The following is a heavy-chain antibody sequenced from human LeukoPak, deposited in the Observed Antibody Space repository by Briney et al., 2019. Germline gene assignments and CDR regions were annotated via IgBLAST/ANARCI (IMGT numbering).Heavy chain of an antibody. D-gene: IGHD3-3*01. J-gene: IGHJ4*02. Sequence: SETLSLTCTVSGGSISRADYYWSWIRQPPGKGLEWIGYIYYSGSTYYNPSLKSRATISVDTSKSQFSLKLSSVTAADTAVYYCARDSDFWSGYYYFAYWGQGTLVTVSS. V-gene: IGHV4-30-4*08. CDR1: GGSISRADYY. CDR3: ARDSDFWSGYYYFAY. CDR2: IYYSGST.